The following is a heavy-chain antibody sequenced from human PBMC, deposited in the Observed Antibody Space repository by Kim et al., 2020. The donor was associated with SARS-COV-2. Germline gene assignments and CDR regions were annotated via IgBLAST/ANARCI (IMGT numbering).Heavy chain of an antibody. CDR1: GYTYTSYG. CDR2: ISAYNGNT. D-gene: IGHD3-22*01. CDR3: ARVTMIVVVTNAPNYYYGMDV. V-gene: IGHV1-18*01. Sequence: ASVKVSCKASGYTYTSYGISWVRQAPGQGLEWMGWISAYNGNTNYAQKLQGRVTMTTDTSTSTAYMELRSLRSDDTAVYYCARVTMIVVVTNAPNYYYGMDVWGQGTTVTVSS. J-gene: IGHJ6*02.